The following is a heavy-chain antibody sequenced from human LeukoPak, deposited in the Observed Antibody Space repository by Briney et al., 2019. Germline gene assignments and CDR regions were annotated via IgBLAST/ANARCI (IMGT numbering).Heavy chain of an antibody. CDR1: GFTFDDYG. CDR2: INWNGGST. CDR3: ARAGPKNDFWSGYPINWFDP. D-gene: IGHD3-3*01. J-gene: IGHJ5*02. V-gene: IGHV3-20*04. Sequence: GGSLRLSCAASGFTFDDYGMSWVRQAPGKGLEWVSGINWNGGSTGYADSVKGRFTISRDNAKNSLYLQMNSLRAEDTALYYCARAGPKNDFWSGYPINWFDPWGQGTLVTVSS.